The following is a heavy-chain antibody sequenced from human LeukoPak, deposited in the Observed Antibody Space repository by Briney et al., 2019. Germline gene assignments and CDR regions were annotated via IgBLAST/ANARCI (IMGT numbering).Heavy chain of an antibody. CDR1: GFTFSSYE. D-gene: IGHD4-17*01. CDR3: AREVLRGFDP. CDR2: ISSSGSTI. J-gene: IGHJ5*02. V-gene: IGHV3-48*03. Sequence: PGGSLGLSCAASGFTFSSYEMNWVRQAPGKGLEWVSYISSSGSTIYYADSVKGRFTISRDNAKNSLYLQMNSLRAEDTAVYYRAREVLRGFDPWGQGTLVTVSS.